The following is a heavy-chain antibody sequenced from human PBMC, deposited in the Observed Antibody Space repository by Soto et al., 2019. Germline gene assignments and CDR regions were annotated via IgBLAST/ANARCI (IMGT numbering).Heavy chain of an antibody. CDR2: IYYSGST. CDR1: GGSISSYF. Sequence: PSETLSLTCTVSGGSISSYFWSWIRQPPGKGLEWIGYIYYSGSTNYNPSLKSRVTISVDTSKNQSSLKLSSVTAADTAVYYCARDPKGNNWFDPWGQGTLVTVSS. CDR3: ARDPKGNNWFDP. J-gene: IGHJ5*02. V-gene: IGHV4-59*01.